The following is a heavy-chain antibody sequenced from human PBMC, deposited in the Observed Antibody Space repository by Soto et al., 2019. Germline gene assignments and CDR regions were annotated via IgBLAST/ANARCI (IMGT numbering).Heavy chain of an antibody. CDR1: GGTFSSYA. CDR3: ALLSITIVRGVIRGWTTAPDYYYYGMDV. V-gene: IGHV1-69*13. D-gene: IGHD3-10*01. CDR2: IIPIFGTA. Sequence: AASVKVSCKASGGTFSSYAISWVREPPGQGLEWMGGIIPIFGTANYAQKFQGRVTITADESTSTAYMELSSLRSEDTAVYYGALLSITIVRGVIRGWTTAPDYYYYGMDVWGQGTTVTVSS. J-gene: IGHJ6*02.